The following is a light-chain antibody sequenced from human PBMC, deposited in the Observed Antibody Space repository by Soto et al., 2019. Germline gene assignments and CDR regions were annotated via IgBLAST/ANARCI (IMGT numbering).Light chain of an antibody. CDR2: AAS. J-gene: IGKJ1*01. Sequence: DIQMTQSPSSLSASVGDRVTITCRASQSISSYLNWYQQKPGKAPTLLIYAASTLQSGVPSRFSGSGSGTDFTLTISSLQPEDFATYYCQQCYSTPLWTFGQGTKVEIK. CDR3: QQCYSTPLWT. CDR1: QSISSY. V-gene: IGKV1-39*01.